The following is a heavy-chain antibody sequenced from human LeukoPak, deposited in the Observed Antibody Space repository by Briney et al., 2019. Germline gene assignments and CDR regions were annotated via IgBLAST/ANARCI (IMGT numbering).Heavy chain of an antibody. CDR3: ARGRYDSSGYCFDY. CDR1: GFTFRSYG. D-gene: IGHD3-22*01. Sequence: GTSLRLSCAASGFTFRSYGMNWVRQATGKGLEWVSAIGTAGDTYYPGSVKGRFTISRENAKNSLYLQMNSLRAGDTAVYYCARGRYDSSGYCFDYWGQGTLVTVSS. J-gene: IGHJ4*02. CDR2: IGTAGDT. V-gene: IGHV3-13*01.